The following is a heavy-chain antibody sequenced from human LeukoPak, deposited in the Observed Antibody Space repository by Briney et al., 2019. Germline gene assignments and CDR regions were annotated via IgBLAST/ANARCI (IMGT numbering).Heavy chain of an antibody. D-gene: IGHD1-1*01. Sequence: PSETLSLTCTVSGGSISSYYWSWIRQPPGKGLEWIGYIYYSGSTNYNPSLKSRVTISVDTSKNQFSLKLSSVTAADTAVYYCARIPTGTTWLRAMDVWGKGTTVTVSS. V-gene: IGHV4-59*01. CDR2: IYYSGST. CDR3: ARIPTGTTWLRAMDV. J-gene: IGHJ6*03. CDR1: GGSISSYY.